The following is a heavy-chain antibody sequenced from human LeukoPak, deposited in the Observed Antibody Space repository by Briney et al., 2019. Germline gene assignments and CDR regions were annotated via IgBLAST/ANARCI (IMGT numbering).Heavy chain of an antibody. Sequence: GGSLRLSCAASGFTFSGSAMHWVRQASGKGLEWVGRIRSKANSYATVYAASVKGRFTISRDDSKNTAYLQMNSLKTEDTAVYYYTPAGGSGSYSGYWGQGTPVTVSS. D-gene: IGHD3-10*01. V-gene: IGHV3-73*01. CDR2: IRSKANSYAT. J-gene: IGHJ4*02. CDR1: GFTFSGSA. CDR3: TPAGGSGSYSGY.